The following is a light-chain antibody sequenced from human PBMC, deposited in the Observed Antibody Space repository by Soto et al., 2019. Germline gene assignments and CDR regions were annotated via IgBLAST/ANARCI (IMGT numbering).Light chain of an antibody. V-gene: IGKV3-11*01. CDR2: DAS. CDR3: HQRSNWPQT. J-gene: IGKJ2*01. CDR1: QSVSSY. Sequence: EIVLTQSPATLSLSPGERATLSCRASQSVSSYLAWYQQKPGQAPRLLIYDASNRATDIPARFSGSESGTDFTLTISSLEPEDFAVYYCHQRSNWPQTFGQGTMLEIK.